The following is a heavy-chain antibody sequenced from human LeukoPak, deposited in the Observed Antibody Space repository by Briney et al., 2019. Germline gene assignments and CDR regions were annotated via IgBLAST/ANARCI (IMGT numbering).Heavy chain of an antibody. CDR3: ASRSAMVRTFDY. CDR2: INHSGST. V-gene: IGHV4-30-2*01. J-gene: IGHJ4*02. CDR1: GGSISSGGYY. D-gene: IGHD5-18*01. Sequence: SQTLSLTCTVSGGSISSGGYYWSWIRQPPGKGLEWIGEINHSGSTNYNPSLKSRVTISVDTSKNQFSLKLSSVTAADTAVYYCASRSAMVRTFDYWGQGTLVTVSS.